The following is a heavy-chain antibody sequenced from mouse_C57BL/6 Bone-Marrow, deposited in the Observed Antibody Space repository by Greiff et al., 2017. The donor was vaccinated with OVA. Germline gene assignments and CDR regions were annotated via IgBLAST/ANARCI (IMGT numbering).Heavy chain of an antibody. J-gene: IGHJ3*01. D-gene: IGHD1-1*01. CDR1: GYTFTSYW. Sequence: VQLQESGAELVKPGASVKLSCKASGYTFTSYWMHWVKQRPGQGLEWIGMIHPNSGSTNYNEKFKSKATLTVDKSSSTAYMQLSSLTSEDSAVYYCARRDYYVPFAYWGQGTLVTVSA. V-gene: IGHV1-64*01. CDR2: IHPNSGST. CDR3: ARRDYYVPFAY.